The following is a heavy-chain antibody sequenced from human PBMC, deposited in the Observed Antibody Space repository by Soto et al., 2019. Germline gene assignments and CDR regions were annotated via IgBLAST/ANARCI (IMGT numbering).Heavy chain of an antibody. D-gene: IGHD6-19*01. Sequence: GGSLRLSCAASGFSFSNAWMSWFRQAPGKGLEWVGRIKSKTDGGTTDYAAPVKGRFTISRDDSKNTLYLQMNSLKTEDTAVYYCAKTHSDWCAPFDSWGQGTLVSVSS. V-gene: IGHV3-15*01. CDR2: IKSKTDGGTT. CDR3: AKTHSDWCAPFDS. CDR1: GFSFSNAW. J-gene: IGHJ4*02.